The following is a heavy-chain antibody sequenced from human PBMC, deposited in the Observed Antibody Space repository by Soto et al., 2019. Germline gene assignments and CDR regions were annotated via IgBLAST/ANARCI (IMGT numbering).Heavy chain of an antibody. CDR3: TRDGGGKYYGGFDN. D-gene: IGHD3-16*01. CDR2: INSDGTIT. CDR1: GFNFNTYW. V-gene: IGHV3-74*01. J-gene: IGHJ4*02. Sequence: EVQLVESGGGLVQPGGCLRLSCEISGFNFNTYWMHWVRQTPGEGLVWVSRINSDGTITDYADSVKGRFTISRDNVKKTVYLDMSGLRVDDTAVYYCTRDGGGKYYGGFDNWGQGTLVTVSS.